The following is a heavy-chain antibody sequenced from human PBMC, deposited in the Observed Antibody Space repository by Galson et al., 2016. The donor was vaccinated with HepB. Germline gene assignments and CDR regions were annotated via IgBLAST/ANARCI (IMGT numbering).Heavy chain of an antibody. Sequence: SLRLSCAASGFTFSSYVMYWVRQAPGKGLEWVAVISSDGSNKHYADSVKGRFTISRDNSKNTLYLQMNNLRAEDTAVYYCARDIEGRIAAAGTGYPWGQGTLVTVSS. CDR2: ISSDGSNK. CDR3: ARDIEGRIAAAGTGYP. D-gene: IGHD6-13*01. J-gene: IGHJ5*02. V-gene: IGHV3-30-3*01. CDR1: GFTFSSYV.